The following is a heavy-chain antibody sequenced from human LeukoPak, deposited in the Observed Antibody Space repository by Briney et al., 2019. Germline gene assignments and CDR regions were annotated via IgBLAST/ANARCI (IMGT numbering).Heavy chain of an antibody. CDR2: IYYSGST. D-gene: IGHD3-3*01. CDR1: GGSISSSSYY. V-gene: IGHV4-39*07. Sequence: SETLSLTCTVSGGSISSSSYYWGWIRQPPGKGLEWIGSIYYSGSTYYNPSLKSRVTISVDTSKNQFSLKLSSVTAADTAVYYCATHGRFRGFDPWGQGTLVTVSS. CDR3: ATHGRFRGFDP. J-gene: IGHJ5*02.